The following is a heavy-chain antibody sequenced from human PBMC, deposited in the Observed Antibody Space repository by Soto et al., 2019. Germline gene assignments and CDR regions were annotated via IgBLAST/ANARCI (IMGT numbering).Heavy chain of an antibody. V-gene: IGHV4-34*01. CDR1: GGSFSGYY. D-gene: IGHD3-3*01. CDR3: ARATIFGVAGGVYYFDY. CDR2: INHSGST. J-gene: IGHJ4*02. Sequence: SETLSLTCAVYGGSFSGYYWSWIRQPPGKGLEWIGEINHSGSTNYNPSLKSRVTISVDTSKNQFSLKLSSVTAADTAVYYCARATIFGVAGGVYYFDYWGQGTLVTVSS.